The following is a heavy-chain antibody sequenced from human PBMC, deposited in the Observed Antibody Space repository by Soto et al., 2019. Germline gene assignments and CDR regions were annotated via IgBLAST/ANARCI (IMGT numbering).Heavy chain of an antibody. J-gene: IGHJ5*02. V-gene: IGHV4-31*03. CDR2: IYYSGST. CDR3: ARLDYGCSSTSCYFGFDP. Sequence: SETLSLTCTVSGGSISSGGYYWSWIRQHPGKGLEWIGYIYYSGSTYYNPSLKSRVTISVDTPKNQFSLKLSSVTAADTAVYYCARLDYGCSSTSCYFGFDPWGQGTLVTVSS. D-gene: IGHD2-2*01. CDR1: GGSISSGGYY.